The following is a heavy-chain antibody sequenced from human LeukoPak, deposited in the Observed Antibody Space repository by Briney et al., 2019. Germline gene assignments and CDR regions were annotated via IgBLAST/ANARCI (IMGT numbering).Heavy chain of an antibody. V-gene: IGHV3-21*04. CDR1: GFTFSSYS. CDR3: ARAPLLYFDWCYFDY. D-gene: IGHD3-9*01. J-gene: IGHJ4*02. Sequence: GGSLRLSCAASGFTFSSYSMNWVRQAPGKGLEWVSSISSSSSYIYYADSVKGRFTISRDNSKNTLYLQMNSLRVEDTAVYYCARAPLLYFDWCYFDYWGQGTLVTVSS. CDR2: ISSSSSYI.